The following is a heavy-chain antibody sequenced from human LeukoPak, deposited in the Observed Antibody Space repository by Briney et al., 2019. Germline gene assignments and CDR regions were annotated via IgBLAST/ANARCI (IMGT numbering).Heavy chain of an antibody. Sequence: ASVKVSCKTSGYTFTGFYMHWVRQPPGQGLEWMGCINPNSGGTNYARKFQGRVTMTRDTSISTAYMELSRLRSDDTAVYYCARSPPSYDDFGQDVWGKGTTVTVSS. CDR3: ARSPPSYDDFGQDV. D-gene: IGHD3-3*01. CDR1: GYTFTGFY. CDR2: INPNSGGT. V-gene: IGHV1-2*02. J-gene: IGHJ6*04.